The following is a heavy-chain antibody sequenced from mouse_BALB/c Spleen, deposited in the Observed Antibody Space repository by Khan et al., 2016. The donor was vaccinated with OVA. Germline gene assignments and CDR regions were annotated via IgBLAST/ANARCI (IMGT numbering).Heavy chain of an antibody. CDR3: AREEALYHFDH. CDR2: IYPGTDNS. CDR1: GYIFTSYW. Sequence: QVQLKESGAELVRPGASVKLSYKTSGYIFTSYWIHWVKQRSGQGLEWIARIYPGTDNSYYNEKFKDKATLTADKSSSTAYMQLSSLKSEDSDVHFCAREEALYHFDHWGQGTTLTVSS. J-gene: IGHJ2*01. D-gene: IGHD3-2*02. V-gene: IGHV1-76*01.